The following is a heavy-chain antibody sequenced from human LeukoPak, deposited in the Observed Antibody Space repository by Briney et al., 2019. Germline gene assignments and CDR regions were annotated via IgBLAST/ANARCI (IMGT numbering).Heavy chain of an antibody. CDR1: GFTFSSYG. D-gene: IGHD1-20*01. CDR3: ARVNYNWNDVGDY. Sequence: GGSLRLSCAASGFTFSSYGMHWVRQAPGKGLEWVAVIWYDGSNKYYADSVKGRFTISRDNSKNTLYLQMNSLRAEDTAVYYCARVNYNWNDVGDYWGQGTLVTVSS. CDR2: IWYDGSNK. J-gene: IGHJ4*02. V-gene: IGHV3-33*01.